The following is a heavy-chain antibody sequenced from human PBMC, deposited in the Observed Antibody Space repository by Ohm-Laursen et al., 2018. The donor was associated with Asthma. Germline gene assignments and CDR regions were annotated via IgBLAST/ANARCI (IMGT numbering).Heavy chain of an antibody. CDR2: IYYSGST. J-gene: IGHJ6*02. V-gene: IGHV4-31*03. Sequence: PSQTLSLTCTVSGGSISSGGYYWSWIRQHPGKGLEWIGYIYYSGSTYYNPSLKSRVTISVDTSKNQFSLKLSSVTAADTAVYYCARDPRIIGHHYYYYGMDVWGQGTTVTVSS. CDR1: GGSISSGGYY. D-gene: IGHD2-15*01. CDR3: ARDPRIIGHHYYYYGMDV.